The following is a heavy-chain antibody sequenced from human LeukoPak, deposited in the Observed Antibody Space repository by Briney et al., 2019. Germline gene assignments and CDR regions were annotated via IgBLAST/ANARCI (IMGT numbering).Heavy chain of an antibody. CDR3: AKDKALGYCSAGSCLYLDY. Sequence: GGSLRLSCAASGFTFYDYAIHWVRQAPGKGLEWVSLISGDGGNTYYADSVRGRFTLSRDNNKNSLYLQTNSLRSEDTAFYYCAKDKALGYCSAGSCLYLDYWGQGTLVTVSS. D-gene: IGHD2-15*01. CDR2: ISGDGGNT. CDR1: GFTFYDYA. J-gene: IGHJ4*02. V-gene: IGHV3-43*02.